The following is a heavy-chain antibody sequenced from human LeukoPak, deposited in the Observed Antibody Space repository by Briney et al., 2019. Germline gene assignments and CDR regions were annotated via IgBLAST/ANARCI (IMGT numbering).Heavy chain of an antibody. V-gene: IGHV3-23*01. Sequence: GGSLRLSCAASGFTFSSYAMSWVRQAPGKGLEWVSAIGGSGGSTYYADSVKGRFTISRDNSKNTLYLQMNSLRAEDTAVYYCAQIGGYDSSGYYQGYFDYWGQGTLVTVSS. J-gene: IGHJ4*02. CDR3: AQIGGYDSSGYYQGYFDY. D-gene: IGHD3-22*01. CDR2: IGGSGGST. CDR1: GFTFSSYA.